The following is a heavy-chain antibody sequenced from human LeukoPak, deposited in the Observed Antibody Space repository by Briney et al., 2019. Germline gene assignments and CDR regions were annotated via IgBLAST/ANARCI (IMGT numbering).Heavy chain of an antibody. J-gene: IGHJ6*03. D-gene: IGHD1-14*01. CDR3: ARDYRGNRYYYYYMDV. CDR2: INPSDGAT. V-gene: IGHV1-46*01. CDR1: GYTFTMYY. Sequence: GASVKVSCKASGYTFTMYYIHWVRQAPGQGLEWMGMINPSDGATTYAQRFQGRVTMTRDMSTTTVYMDLRSLRSDDTAVYYCARDYRGNRYYYYYMDVWGKGTTVTVSS.